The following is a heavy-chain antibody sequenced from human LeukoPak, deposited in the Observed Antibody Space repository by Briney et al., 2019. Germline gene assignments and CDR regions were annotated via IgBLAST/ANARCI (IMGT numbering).Heavy chain of an antibody. CDR2: ISNSGSTQ. Sequence: PGGSLRLSCAASGFTFSDYEMNWIRQAPGKGLEWMSYISNSGSTQYYADYVKGRFTISRDNAKNSVYLQLNSLRAENTALYYCAAVIDSWGRGTLVTVSS. CDR1: GFTFSDYE. CDR3: AAVIDS. V-gene: IGHV3-48*03. J-gene: IGHJ4*02.